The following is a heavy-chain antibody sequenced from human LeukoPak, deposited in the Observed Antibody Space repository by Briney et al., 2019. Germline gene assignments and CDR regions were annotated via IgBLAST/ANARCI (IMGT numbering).Heavy chain of an antibody. J-gene: IGHJ4*02. CDR1: GFTFSSYA. Sequence: GGSLRLSCAASGFTFSSYAMSWVRQAPGKGLEWVSFISSSSSTIYYADSVKGRFTISRDNAKNSLYLQMNSLRAEDTAVYYCARDRGGSYSAIDYWGQGTLVTVSS. CDR3: ARDRGGSYSAIDY. CDR2: ISSSSSTI. V-gene: IGHV3-48*04. D-gene: IGHD1-26*01.